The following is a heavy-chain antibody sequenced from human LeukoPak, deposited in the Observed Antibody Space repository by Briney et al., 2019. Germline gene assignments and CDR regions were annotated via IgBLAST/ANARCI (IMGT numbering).Heavy chain of an antibody. Sequence: PGGSLILSCAASGFTFSSYWMSWVRQAPGKGLEWVANIKRDGSEKYYVDSVKGRLTISRDNAENSLYLQMNSLRADDTAVYYCARARDYGSGRANAFDIWGQGTMVTVSS. CDR3: ARARDYGSGRANAFDI. D-gene: IGHD3-10*01. CDR2: IKRDGSEK. V-gene: IGHV3-7*05. CDR1: GFTFSSYW. J-gene: IGHJ3*02.